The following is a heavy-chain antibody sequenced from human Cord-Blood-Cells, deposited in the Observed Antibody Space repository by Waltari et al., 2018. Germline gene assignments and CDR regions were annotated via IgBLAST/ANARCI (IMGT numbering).Heavy chain of an antibody. CDR3: ARDLNYDY. Sequence: QVQLVDSGGGVVQPGRSLRISCAASGFPFRSYAMHWVRQAPGKGLEWVAVISYDGSNKYYADSVKGRFTISRDNSKNTLYLQMNSLRAEHTAVYYCARDLNYDYWGQGTLVTVSS. CDR2: ISYDGSNK. J-gene: IGHJ4*02. CDR1: GFPFRSYA. V-gene: IGHV3-30*04. D-gene: IGHD1-7*01.